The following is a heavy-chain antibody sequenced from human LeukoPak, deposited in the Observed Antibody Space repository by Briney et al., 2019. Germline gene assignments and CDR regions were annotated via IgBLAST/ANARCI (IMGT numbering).Heavy chain of an antibody. CDR2: IYPGDSDT. CDR1: GYSFTSYW. V-gene: IGHV5-51*01. J-gene: IGHJ4*02. Sequence: GESLKISCKGSGYSFTSYWIGWVRQMPGKGLEWMGIIYPGDSDTRYSPSFQGRVTISADKSISTAYLQWSSLKASDTAMYYCARNADYGDYVGSFDYWGQGTLVTVSS. CDR3: ARNADYGDYVGSFDY. D-gene: IGHD4-17*01.